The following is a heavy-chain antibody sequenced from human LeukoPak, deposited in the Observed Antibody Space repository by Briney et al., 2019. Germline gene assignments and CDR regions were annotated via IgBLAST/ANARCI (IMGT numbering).Heavy chain of an antibody. D-gene: IGHD1-26*01. V-gene: IGHV4-59*02. CDR1: GGSVSGYY. J-gene: IGHJ4*02. CDR3: AKENAGATY. Sequence: ASETLSLTCTVSGGSVSGYYWSWIRQPPGKGLEWIGYIFYSGSTNYNPSLKSRVSISVDTSKNQFSLKLSSVTAADTAVYYCAKENAGATYWGQGTLVTVSS. CDR2: IFYSGST.